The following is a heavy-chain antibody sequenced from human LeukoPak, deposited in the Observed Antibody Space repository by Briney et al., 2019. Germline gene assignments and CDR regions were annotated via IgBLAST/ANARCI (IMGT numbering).Heavy chain of an antibody. CDR1: SGSISTYH. CDR2: VYYSGSA. D-gene: IGHD3-10*01. Sequence: PSETLSLTCTVSSGSISTYHWSWLRQPPGKGLEWIGCVYYSGSANYNPSLKSRVTMSVDTSKNQFSLKLTSVTPADTAVYYCARGDMMLRGVIDEMDPWGQGTLVTVSS. V-gene: IGHV4-59*01. CDR3: ARGDMMLRGVIDEMDP. J-gene: IGHJ5*02.